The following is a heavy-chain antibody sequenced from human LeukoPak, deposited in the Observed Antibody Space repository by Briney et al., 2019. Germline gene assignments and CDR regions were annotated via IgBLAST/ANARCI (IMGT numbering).Heavy chain of an antibody. CDR3: ARTMVRGKNYSGMDV. CDR1: GFTFSSYA. J-gene: IGHJ6*02. V-gene: IGHV3-30*04. D-gene: IGHD3-10*01. Sequence: GRSLRLSCAASGFTFSSYAMHWVRQAPGKGLEWVAVISYDGSGKYYADSVKGRFTISRDNSKNTLYLQMNSLRAEDTAVYYCARTMVRGKNYSGMDVWGQGTTVTVSS. CDR2: ISYDGSGK.